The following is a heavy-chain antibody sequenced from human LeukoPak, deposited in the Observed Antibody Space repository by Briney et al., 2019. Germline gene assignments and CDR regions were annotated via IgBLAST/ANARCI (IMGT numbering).Heavy chain of an antibody. CDR3: ARGPPYSSGWSSDY. J-gene: IGHJ4*02. CDR2: ISAYNGNT. D-gene: IGHD6-19*01. Sequence: ASVKVSCKASGYTFTSYGISWVRQAPGQGLEWMRWISAYNGNTNYAQKLQGRVTMTTDTSTSTAYMELRSLRSGDTAVYYCARGPPYSSGWSSDYWGQGTLVTVSS. CDR1: GYTFTSYG. V-gene: IGHV1-18*01.